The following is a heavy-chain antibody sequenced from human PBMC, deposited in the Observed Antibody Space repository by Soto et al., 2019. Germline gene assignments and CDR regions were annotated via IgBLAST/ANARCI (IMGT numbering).Heavy chain of an antibody. CDR1: GYTFTSYG. Sequence: QVQLVQSGTEVKKPGASVNVSCKAFGYTFTSYGFSWVRQVPEQGLEWLGWNSAFNGDTQYAQTMKGRLTVTTDTSTTTGNMELRSLTPADTAVYYCAREAGWQRMVPYDWGQGTLVTVS. CDR3: AREAGWQRMVPYD. CDR2: NSAFNGDT. D-gene: IGHD6-25*01. J-gene: IGHJ4*02. V-gene: IGHV1-18*04.